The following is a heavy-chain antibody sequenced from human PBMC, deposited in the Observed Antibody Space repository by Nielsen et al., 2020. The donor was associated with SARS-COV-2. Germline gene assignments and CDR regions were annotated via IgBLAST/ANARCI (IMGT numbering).Heavy chain of an antibody. J-gene: IGHJ4*02. CDR2: ISSSSGTV. Sequence: GGSMRLSCAASGITFRSYSMNWVRQAPGKGLEWVSYISSSSGTVHYADSVKGRFTISRDNAKNSVYLEMNSLRDEDTAVYYCARDVDGTGRGFDQWGQGTLVTVSS. V-gene: IGHV3-48*02. D-gene: IGHD1-1*01. CDR1: GITFRSYS. CDR3: ARDVDGTGRGFDQ.